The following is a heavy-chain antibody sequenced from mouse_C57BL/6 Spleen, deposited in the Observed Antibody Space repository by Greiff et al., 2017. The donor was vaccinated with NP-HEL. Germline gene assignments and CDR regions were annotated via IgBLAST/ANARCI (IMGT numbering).Heavy chain of an antibody. CDR2: INPNNGGT. Sequence: EVQLQQSGPELVKPGASVKMSCKASGYTFTDYNMHWVKQSHGKSLEWIGYINPNNGGTSYNQKFKGKATLTVNTSSSTAYMELRSLTSEDSAVYYCASGVATYRYWYFDVWGTGTTVTVSS. CDR3: ASGVATYRYWYFDV. V-gene: IGHV1-22*01. D-gene: IGHD1-1*02. CDR1: GYTFTDYN. J-gene: IGHJ1*03.